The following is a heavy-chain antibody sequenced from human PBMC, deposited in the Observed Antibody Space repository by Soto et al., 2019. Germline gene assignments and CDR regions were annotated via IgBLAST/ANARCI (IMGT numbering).Heavy chain of an antibody. J-gene: IGHJ4*02. CDR1: GVTFSSYA. V-gene: IGHV3-23*01. Sequence: WGSLRLSCAASGVTFSSYAMSWVRQAPGKGLEWVSAISGSGGSTYYADSVKGRFTISRDNSKNTLYLQMNSLRAEDTAVYYCAKDSMVRGVTQLDYWGQGTLVTVSS. CDR3: AKDSMVRGVTQLDY. D-gene: IGHD3-10*01. CDR2: ISGSGGST.